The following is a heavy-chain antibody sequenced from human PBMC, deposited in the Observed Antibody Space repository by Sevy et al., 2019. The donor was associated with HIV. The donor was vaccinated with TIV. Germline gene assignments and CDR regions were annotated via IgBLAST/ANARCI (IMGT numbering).Heavy chain of an antibody. CDR3: ARMITFGGVIATDAFDI. Sequence: ASVKVSCKASGYTFTGYYMHWVRQAPGQGLEWMGWINPNSGGTNDAQKFQGRVTMTRDTSISTAYMELSRLRSDDTAVYYCARMITFGGVIATDAFDIWGQGTMVTVSS. J-gene: IGHJ3*02. D-gene: IGHD3-16*02. CDR2: INPNSGGT. V-gene: IGHV1-2*02. CDR1: GYTFTGYY.